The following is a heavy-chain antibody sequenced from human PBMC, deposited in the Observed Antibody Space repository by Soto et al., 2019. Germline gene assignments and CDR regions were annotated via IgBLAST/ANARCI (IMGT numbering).Heavy chain of an antibody. CDR3: ARSGSYYAFDI. Sequence: SETLSLTCTVSGGSISSYYRSWIRQPPGKGLEWIGYIYYSGSTNYNPSLKSRVTISVDTSKNQFSLKLSSVTAADTAVYYCARSGSYYAFDIWGQGTMVTVSS. J-gene: IGHJ3*02. CDR1: GGSISSYY. V-gene: IGHV4-59*01. CDR2: IYYSGST. D-gene: IGHD1-26*01.